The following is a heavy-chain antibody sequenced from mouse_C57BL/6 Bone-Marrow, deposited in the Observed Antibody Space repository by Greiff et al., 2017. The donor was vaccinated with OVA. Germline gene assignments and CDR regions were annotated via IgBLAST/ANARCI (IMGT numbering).Heavy chain of an antibody. D-gene: IGHD4-1*01. CDR1: GYTFTSYG. V-gene: IGHV1-58*01. CDR2: IYLGNGYT. CDR3: ARDETGRGDY. J-gene: IGHJ4*01. Sequence: EVQLVESGAELVRPGSSVKMSCKTSGYTFTSYGINWVKQRPGQGLEWIGYIYLGNGYTEYNEKFKGKATLTSDTSSSTAYMQLSSLTSEDCARYFGARDETGRGDYWGQGTSVTVSS.